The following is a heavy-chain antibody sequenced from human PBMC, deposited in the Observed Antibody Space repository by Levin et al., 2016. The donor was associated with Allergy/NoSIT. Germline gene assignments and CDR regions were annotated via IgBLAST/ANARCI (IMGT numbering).Heavy chain of an antibody. CDR3: AKVGIVYYYYGMDV. D-gene: IGHD1-26*01. J-gene: IGHJ6*02. V-gene: IGHV3-74*01. CDR1: GFTFSSYW. CDR2: INSDGSST. Sequence: GGSLRLSCAASGFTFSSYWMHWVRQAPGKGLVWVSRINSDGSSTSYADSVKGRFTISRDNSKNTLYLQMNSLRAEDTAVYYCAKVGIVYYYYGMDVWGQGTTVTVSS.